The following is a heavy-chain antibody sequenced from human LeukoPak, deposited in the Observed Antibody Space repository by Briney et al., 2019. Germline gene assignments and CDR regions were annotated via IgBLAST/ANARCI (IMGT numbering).Heavy chain of an antibody. J-gene: IGHJ4*02. D-gene: IGHD3-22*01. CDR3: ARDGTSRHYDVVSY. V-gene: IGHV3-48*03. CDR2: ISSSGSTI. CDR1: GFTFSSYE. Sequence: GGSLRLSCAASGFTFSSYEMNWVRQAPGKGLEWVSYISSSGSTIYYADSVKGRFTISRDNAKNSLYLQMNSLRAEDTAVYYCARDGTSRHYDVVSYWGQGTLVTVSS.